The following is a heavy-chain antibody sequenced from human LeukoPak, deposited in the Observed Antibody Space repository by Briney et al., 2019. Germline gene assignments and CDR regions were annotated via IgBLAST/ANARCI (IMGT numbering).Heavy chain of an antibody. J-gene: IGHJ4*02. D-gene: IGHD6-19*01. V-gene: IGHV3-30-3*01. CDR2: ISYDSNTK. Sequence: GGSLRLSCAASGFIFSSYSMSWVRQAPGKGLEWVAVISYDSNTKHYADSVKGRFTISRDNSKNTLYVQMNSLRAEDTAVYYCAREGGAVARDPYFDYWGQGTLVTVSS. CDR1: GFIFSSYS. CDR3: AREGGAVARDPYFDY.